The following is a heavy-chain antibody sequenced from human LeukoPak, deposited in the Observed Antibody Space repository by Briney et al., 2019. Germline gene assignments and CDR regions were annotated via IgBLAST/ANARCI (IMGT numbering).Heavy chain of an antibody. J-gene: IGHJ4*02. V-gene: IGHV4-59*01. CDR2: IHYSGST. Sequence: PSETLSLTCTVSGGSIGSYYRNWIGQAPGKGLEWIGYIHYSGSTNHNSSLKSRVTISVDTSKNQYSLKLSSVTAADTAVYYCARDGVARGFDYWGQGTLATVSS. CDR1: GGSIGSYY. D-gene: IGHD3-3*01. CDR3: ARDGVARGFDY.